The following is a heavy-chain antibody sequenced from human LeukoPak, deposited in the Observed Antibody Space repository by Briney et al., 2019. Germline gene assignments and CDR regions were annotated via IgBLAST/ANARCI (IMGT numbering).Heavy chain of an antibody. CDR3: ATRILRFLEWEPTNYYYYYGMDV. J-gene: IGHJ6*02. Sequence: ASVKVSCKAPGGTFSSYAISWVRQAPGQGLEWMGGIIPIFGTANYAQKFQGRVTITADESTSTAYMELSSLRSEDTAVYYCATRILRFLEWEPTNYYYYYGMDVWGQGTTVTVSS. D-gene: IGHD3-3*01. CDR2: IIPIFGTA. CDR1: GGTFSSYA. V-gene: IGHV1-69*13.